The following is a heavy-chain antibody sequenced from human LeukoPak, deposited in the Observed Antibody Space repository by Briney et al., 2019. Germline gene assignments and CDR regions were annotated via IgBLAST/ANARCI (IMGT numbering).Heavy chain of an antibody. CDR1: GDSISTYY. CDR3: ARGVYIAAAQYGF. J-gene: IGHJ4*02. CDR2: IYYSGAT. D-gene: IGHD6-13*01. Sequence: SEILSLTWTVSGDSISTYYWNWMRQPPGKGLEWIGYIYYSGATNYNPSLKSRVTISVDTSKNQFSLKLSSVTAADTAVYYCARGVYIAAAQYGFWGQGTLVTVSS. V-gene: IGHV4-59*01.